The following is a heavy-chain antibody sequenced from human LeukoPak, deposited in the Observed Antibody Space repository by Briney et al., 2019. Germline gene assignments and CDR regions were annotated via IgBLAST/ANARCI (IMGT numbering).Heavy chain of an antibody. D-gene: IGHD1-26*01. CDR3: ARGTKSYGFDY. CDR1: GGSISSHY. CDR2: IYYSGST. Sequence: PSETLSLTCTVSGGSISSHYWSWIRQPPGKGLEGIGYIYYSGSTNYNPSLKSRVTISVDTSKNQFSLKLSSVTAADTAVYYCARGTKSYGFDYWGQGTLVTVSS. J-gene: IGHJ4*02. V-gene: IGHV4-59*11.